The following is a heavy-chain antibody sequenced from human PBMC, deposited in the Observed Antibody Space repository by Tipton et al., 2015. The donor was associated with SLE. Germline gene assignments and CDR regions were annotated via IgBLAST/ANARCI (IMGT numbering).Heavy chain of an antibody. Sequence: SLRLSCAASGFSFSSYTMNWVRQAPGKGLEWVSSISSSSDYIYYADSVKGRFTISRDNAKNSLYLQMNGLRAEDTAVYYCARTMVGRPDACDIWGRGTLVTVSS. J-gene: IGHJ3*02. V-gene: IGHV3-21*01. D-gene: IGHD2-8*01. CDR1: GFSFSSYT. CDR3: ARTMVGRPDACDI. CDR2: ISSSSDYI.